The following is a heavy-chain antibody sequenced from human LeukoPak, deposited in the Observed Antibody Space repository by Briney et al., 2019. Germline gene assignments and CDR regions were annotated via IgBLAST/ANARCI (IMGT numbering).Heavy chain of an antibody. D-gene: IGHD1-7*01. J-gene: IGHJ2*01. Sequence: GGSPRLSCAASGFTFSSYVMHWVRQAPGTGLEWVSVISDSGGSTYYADSVRGRFTISRDNSKNTLYLKMNSLRPEDTAVYYCAKGLFDLIIGTTWYFDLWGRGTLVTVSS. CDR1: GFTFSSYV. CDR2: ISDSGGST. V-gene: IGHV3-23*01. CDR3: AKGLFDLIIGTTWYFDL.